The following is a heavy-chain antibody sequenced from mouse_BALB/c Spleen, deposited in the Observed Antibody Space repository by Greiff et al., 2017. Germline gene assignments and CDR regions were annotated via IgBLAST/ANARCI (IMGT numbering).Heavy chain of an antibody. CDR2: ILPGSGST. D-gene: IGHD1-1*01. Sequence: QVQLQQSGAELMKPGASVKISCKATGYTFSSYWIEWVKQRPGHGLEWIGEILPGSGSTNYNEKFKGKATFTADTSSNTAYMQLSSLTSEDSAVYYCASPYGSSYDWYFDVWGAGTTVTVSS. V-gene: IGHV1-9*01. CDR3: ASPYGSSYDWYFDV. J-gene: IGHJ1*01. CDR1: GYTFSSYW.